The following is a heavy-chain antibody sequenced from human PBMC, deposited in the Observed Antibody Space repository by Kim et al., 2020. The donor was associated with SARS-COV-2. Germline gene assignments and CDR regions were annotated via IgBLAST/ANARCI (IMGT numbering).Heavy chain of an antibody. CDR3: ANGPFDY. Sequence: GGSLRLSCAASGFTFSSYGMHWVRQAPGKGLEWVAVISYDGSNKYYADSVKGRFTISRDNSKNTLYLQMNSLRTEDTAVYYCANGPFDYWGQGTLVTVSS. J-gene: IGHJ4*02. CDR2: ISYDGSNK. V-gene: IGHV3-30*18. CDR1: GFTFSSYG.